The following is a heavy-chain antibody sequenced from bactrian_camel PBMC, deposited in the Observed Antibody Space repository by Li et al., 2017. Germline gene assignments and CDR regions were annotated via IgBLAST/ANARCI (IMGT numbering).Heavy chain of an antibody. D-gene: IGHD2*01. CDR1: GFTDSMYC. Sequence: DVQLVESGGGSVQAGGSLRLSCAVSGFTDSMYCMGWFRQAPGKEREGVAAIYTGGGSSTYYAESVKGRFTISQDNAKNTVYLQLNSLKPEDTAMYYCAVLRCGSSALVTDWGQGTQVTVS. J-gene: IGHJ4*01. CDR3: AVLRCGSSALVTD. V-gene: IGHV3S40*01. CDR2: IYTGGGSST.